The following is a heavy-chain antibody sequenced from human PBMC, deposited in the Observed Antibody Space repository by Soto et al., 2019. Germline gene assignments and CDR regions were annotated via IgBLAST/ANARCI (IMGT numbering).Heavy chain of an antibody. Sequence: WASVKISCKASGYTFTSYGISCVRQAPGQGLEWMGWMSAHNVNRNYAQQLQGRVTMTTDTSTTTAYMQLRSLRSADTAVYYCARVGRCSAILTLYYFDYWGQGTLVTVSS. J-gene: IGHJ4*02. D-gene: IGHD3-9*01. CDR2: MSAHNVNR. CDR3: ARVGRCSAILTLYYFDY. V-gene: IGHV1-18*01. CDR1: GYTFTSYG.